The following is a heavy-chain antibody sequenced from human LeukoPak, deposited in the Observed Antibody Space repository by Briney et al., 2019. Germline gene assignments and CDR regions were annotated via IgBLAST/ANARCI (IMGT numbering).Heavy chain of an antibody. CDR2: INPNSGGT. CDR3: ARTIIRTVLWSFDI. J-gene: IGHJ3*02. Sequence: ASVKVSCKASGYTFTGYYMHWVRRAPGQGLEWMGWINPNSGGTNYAQKFQGRVTMTRDTSISTAYMELSRLRSNDTAVYYCARTIIRTVLWSFDIWGQGTMVTVSS. CDR1: GYTFTGYY. D-gene: IGHD3-10*01. V-gene: IGHV1-2*02.